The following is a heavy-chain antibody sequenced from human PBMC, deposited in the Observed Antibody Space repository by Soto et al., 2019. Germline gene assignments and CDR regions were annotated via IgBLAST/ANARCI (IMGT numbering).Heavy chain of an antibody. CDR3: GKIALVGSFGFELARDY. V-gene: IGHV4-59*08. CDR1: GGSISTYY. D-gene: IGHD2-8*02. Sequence: PSETLSLTCTVSGGSISTYYWSWIRQPPGKGLEWIGYISHSGSTNYSPSLKSRVTILVDTSKNQFSLKLSSVTAADIGIYYCGKIALVGSFGFELARDYWGQGILVTVSS. CDR2: ISHSGST. J-gene: IGHJ4*02.